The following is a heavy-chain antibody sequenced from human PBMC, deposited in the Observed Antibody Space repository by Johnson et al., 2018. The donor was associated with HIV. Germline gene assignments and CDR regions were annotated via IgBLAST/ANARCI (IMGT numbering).Heavy chain of an antibody. CDR1: GLIFNDYY. CDR2: VNWNGGSK. D-gene: IGHD3-10*01. V-gene: IGHV3-20*04. Sequence: VQLVESGGDLVKPGGSLRLSCAASGLIFNDYYMSWIRQAPGQGLEWVSGVNWNGGSKGYADSVKGRFTISRDNAKNSLYLQMDSLGAEDTAVYYCARVQLLADDVFNIWGQGTMVTVSS. CDR3: ARVQLLADDVFNI. J-gene: IGHJ3*02.